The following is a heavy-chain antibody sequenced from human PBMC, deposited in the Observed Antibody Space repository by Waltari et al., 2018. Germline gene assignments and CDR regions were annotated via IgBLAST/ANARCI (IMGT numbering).Heavy chain of an antibody. Sequence: VQLVESGGGLVQPGGSLRLPCAASGFTFSSYSLSCVRQAPGKGLEWVSAISGSGGSTYYADSVKGRFTISRDNSKNTLYLQMNSLRAEDTAVYYCAKVSTVVTPHHFDYWGQGTLVTVSS. D-gene: IGHD4-17*01. V-gene: IGHV3-23*04. CDR2: ISGSGGST. J-gene: IGHJ4*02. CDR3: AKVSTVVTPHHFDY. CDR1: GFTFSSYS.